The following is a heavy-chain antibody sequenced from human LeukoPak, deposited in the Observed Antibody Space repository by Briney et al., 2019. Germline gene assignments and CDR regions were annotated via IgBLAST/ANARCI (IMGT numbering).Heavy chain of an antibody. CDR3: TTASMPLNPVDY. V-gene: IGHV3-15*01. CDR2: IKSKTDGETT. CDR1: GFTFSNAW. Sequence: GGSLRLSCAASGFTFSNAWMSWVRQAPGKGLEWVGRIKSKTDGETTDYAAPVKGRFTISRDDSKNTLYLQMNSLKTEDTAVYYCTTASMPLNPVDYWGQGTLVTVSS. J-gene: IGHJ4*02. D-gene: IGHD2/OR15-2a*01.